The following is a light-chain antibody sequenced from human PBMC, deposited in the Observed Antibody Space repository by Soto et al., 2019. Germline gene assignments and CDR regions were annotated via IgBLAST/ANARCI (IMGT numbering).Light chain of an antibody. J-gene: IGLJ3*02. Sequence: QSVLTQPPSASATPGQRVAISCSGSSSNIGSYPVNWYQQLPGTAPKLLIHTATQRPSGVPDRSSGSKSGTSASLAISGLQSEDEADYYCAAWDESLSGWVFGGGTKLTVL. V-gene: IGLV1-44*01. CDR1: SSNIGSYP. CDR3: AAWDESLSGWV. CDR2: TAT.